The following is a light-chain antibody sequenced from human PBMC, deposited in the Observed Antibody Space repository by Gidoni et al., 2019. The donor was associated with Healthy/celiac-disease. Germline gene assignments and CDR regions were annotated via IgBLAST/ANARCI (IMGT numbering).Light chain of an antibody. CDR2: DAS. CDR3: QQRSNWPLT. CDR1: QSVSSY. V-gene: IGKV3-11*01. Sequence: DIFLTQSPATLSLSPGERATLSCRASQSVSSYLAWYQQKPGQAPRLLIYDASNRATAIPARFSGSGSGTDFTLTISSLEPEDFAVYYCQQRSNWPLTFGGGTKVEIK. J-gene: IGKJ4*01.